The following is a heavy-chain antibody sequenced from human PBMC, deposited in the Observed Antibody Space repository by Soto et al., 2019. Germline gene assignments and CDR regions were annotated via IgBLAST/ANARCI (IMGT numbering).Heavy chain of an antibody. D-gene: IGHD5-18*01. V-gene: IGHV3-30*18. CDR2: ISYDGSNK. Sequence: GSLRLSCAASGFTFSSYGMHWVRQAPGKGLEWVAVISYDGSNKYYADSVKGRFTISRDNSKNTLYLQMNSLRAEDTAVYYCAKDPHVDTAMVTSVYWGQGTLVTVSS. CDR1: GFTFSSYG. CDR3: AKDPHVDTAMVTSVY. J-gene: IGHJ4*02.